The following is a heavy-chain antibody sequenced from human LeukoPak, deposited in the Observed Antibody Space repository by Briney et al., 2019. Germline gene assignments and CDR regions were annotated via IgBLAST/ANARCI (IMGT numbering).Heavy chain of an antibody. CDR1: GGSISSYY. V-gene: IGHV4-4*07. CDR2: IYTSGST. Sequence: PSETLSLTCTVSGGSISSYYWSWIRQPPGKGLEWIGRIYTSGSTNYNPSLKSRVTMSVDTSKNQFSLKLSSVTAADTAVYYCARDLGMVRGAEYYMDVWGKGTTVTISS. CDR3: ARDLGMVRGAEYYMDV. D-gene: IGHD3-10*01. J-gene: IGHJ6*03.